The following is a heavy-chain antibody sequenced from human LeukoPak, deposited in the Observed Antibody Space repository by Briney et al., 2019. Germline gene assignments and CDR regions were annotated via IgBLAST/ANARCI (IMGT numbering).Heavy chain of an antibody. J-gene: IGHJ4*02. CDR3: AKYDSSGYYYYFDY. V-gene: IGHV3-48*03. CDR1: GFTFSSYE. CDR2: ISSSGSSI. D-gene: IGHD3-22*01. Sequence: GGSLRLSCAVSGFTFSSYEMSWVRQAPGKGLEWVSYISSSGSSIYYADSVKGRFTISRDNAKNSLYLQMNSLRAEDTAVYYCAKYDSSGYYYYFDYWGQGTLVTVSS.